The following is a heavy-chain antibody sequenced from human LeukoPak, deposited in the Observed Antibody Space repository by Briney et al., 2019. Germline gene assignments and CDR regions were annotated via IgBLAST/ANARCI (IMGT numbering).Heavy chain of an antibody. Sequence: SETLSLTCTVSGGSISSSSYYWGWIRQPPGKGLEWIGSIYYSGSTYYNPSLKSRVTISVDTSKNQFSLKLSSVTAADTAVYYCAGTYYYDSSGYYHYSLWGQGTLVTVSS. CDR3: AGTYYYDSSGYYHYSL. V-gene: IGHV4-39*07. J-gene: IGHJ4*02. CDR2: IYYSGST. CDR1: GGSISSSSYY. D-gene: IGHD3-22*01.